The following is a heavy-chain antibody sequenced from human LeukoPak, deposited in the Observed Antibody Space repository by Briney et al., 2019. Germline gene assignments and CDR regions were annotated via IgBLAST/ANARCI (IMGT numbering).Heavy chain of an antibody. D-gene: IGHD6-19*01. Sequence: GGSLRLSCAASGFTFDDYAMHWVRQAPGKGLEWVSGINWNTNSVKYADSVKGRFTISRDNAKNSLYLQMNSLRAEDTAFYYCAKGSSGWSTDAFDIWGQGTMVTVSS. J-gene: IGHJ3*02. CDR1: GFTFDDYA. CDR2: INWNTNSV. CDR3: AKGSSGWSTDAFDI. V-gene: IGHV3-9*01.